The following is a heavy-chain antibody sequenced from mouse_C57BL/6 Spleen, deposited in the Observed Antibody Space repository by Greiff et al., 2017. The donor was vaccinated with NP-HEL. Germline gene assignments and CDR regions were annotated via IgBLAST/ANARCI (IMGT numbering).Heavy chain of an antibody. Sequence: QVQLKQSGAELVSPGASVTLSCKASGYTFTDYVMNWVKQRPGQGLEWIGRIYPVSGDNKYNEKFMGKATFTVDRSSSTVYMGLSSLTSEDSAVYYCGGDYGIDYWGQGTPVTVSA. CDR1: GYTFTDYV. J-gene: IGHJ4*01. V-gene: IGHV1-11*01. CDR2: IYPVSGDN. D-gene: IGHD1-1*02. CDR3: GGDYGIDY.